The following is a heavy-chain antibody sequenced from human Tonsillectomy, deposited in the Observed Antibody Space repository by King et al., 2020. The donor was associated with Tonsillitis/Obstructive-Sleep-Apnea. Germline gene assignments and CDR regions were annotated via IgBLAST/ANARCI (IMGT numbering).Heavy chain of an antibody. V-gene: IGHV4-34*01. Sequence: VQLQQWGAGLLKPSETLSLTCAVYGGSFSGYYWSWIRQPPGKGLEWIGEINHSGSTNYNPSLKSRVTISVDTSKNQFSLKLSSVTAADTAVYYCVRPYCSSTSCYLDVWGKGTTVTVSS. CDR3: VRPYCSSTSCYLDV. J-gene: IGHJ6*04. CDR1: GGSFSGYY. CDR2: INHSGST. D-gene: IGHD2-2*01.